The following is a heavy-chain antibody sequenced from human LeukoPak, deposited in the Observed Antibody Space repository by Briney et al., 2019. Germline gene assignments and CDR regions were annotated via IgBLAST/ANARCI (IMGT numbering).Heavy chain of an antibody. CDR2: FYHSGST. CDR3: ARDRGYSSGWYESDAFDI. J-gene: IGHJ3*02. CDR1: GGSISSSNW. V-gene: IGHV4-4*02. Sequence: SGTLSLTCAVSGGSISSSNWWSWVRQPPGKGLEWIGEFYHSGSTNYNPSLKSRVTISVDKSKNQFSLKLSSVTAADTAVYYCARDRGYSSGWYESDAFDIWGQGTMVTVSS. D-gene: IGHD6-19*01.